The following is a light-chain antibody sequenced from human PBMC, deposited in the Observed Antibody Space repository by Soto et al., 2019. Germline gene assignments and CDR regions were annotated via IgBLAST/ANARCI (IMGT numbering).Light chain of an antibody. CDR3: QQCATAPLT. CDR1: QTVSKNY. Sequence: EIVLTQSPGTLSLSPGERATLSCRASQTVSKNYLAWYQHKPGQPPRLLIYDASDRATGVPDRFSGSGSGTDFTLTTSSREPEDSAVYYCQQCATAPLTFGQGTKVEIK. CDR2: DAS. V-gene: IGKV3-20*01. J-gene: IGKJ1*01.